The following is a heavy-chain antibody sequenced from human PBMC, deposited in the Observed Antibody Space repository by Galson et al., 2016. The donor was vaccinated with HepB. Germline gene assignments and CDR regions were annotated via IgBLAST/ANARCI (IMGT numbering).Heavy chain of an antibody. CDR1: GYSFISHY. V-gene: IGHV1-46*01. D-gene: IGHD1-1*01. CDR3: VNDAGDF. J-gene: IGHJ4*02. Sequence: SVKVSCKASGYSFISHYVHWVRQAPGQGLQWMGVINPSDGRTSYAQEFRGRVTMTTDTSTSTVYMDLSSLLSEDTAMYYCVNDAGDFWGQGTLVTVSS. CDR2: INPSDGRT.